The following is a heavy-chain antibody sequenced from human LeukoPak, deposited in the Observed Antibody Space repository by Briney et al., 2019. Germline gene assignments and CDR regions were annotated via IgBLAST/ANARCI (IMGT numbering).Heavy chain of an antibody. J-gene: IGHJ4*02. CDR3: ARSGYSYGYGY. CDR1: GGSISSYY. CDR2: IYYSGST. V-gene: IGHV4-59*01. Sequence: SETLSLTCTVSGGSISSYYWSWIRQPPGKGLEWIGYIYYSGSTNYNPSLKSRVTISVDTSKNQFSLKLSSVTAADTAVYYCARSGYSYGYGYWGQGTLVTVSS. D-gene: IGHD5-18*01.